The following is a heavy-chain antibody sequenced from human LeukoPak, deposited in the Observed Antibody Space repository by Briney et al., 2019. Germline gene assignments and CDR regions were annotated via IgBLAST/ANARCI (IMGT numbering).Heavy chain of an antibody. CDR1: GFTFSSYA. Sequence: GGSLRLSCAASGFTFSSYAMSWVRQAPGKGLEWVSAIGGSGGSSYDADSVKGRFTISRDNSKNTLYLQMNSLRAEDTAVYYCAKVGITIFGVVIPSSYFDYWGQGTLVTVSS. J-gene: IGHJ4*02. D-gene: IGHD3-3*01. CDR2: IGGSGGSS. CDR3: AKVGITIFGVVIPSSYFDY. V-gene: IGHV3-23*01.